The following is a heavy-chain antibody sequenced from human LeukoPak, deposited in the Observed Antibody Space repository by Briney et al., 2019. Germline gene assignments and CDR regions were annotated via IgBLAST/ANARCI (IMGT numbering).Heavy chain of an antibody. D-gene: IGHD5-18*01. CDR3: ARGTAMGS. Sequence: PSETLSLTCAGYGGSFSGYYWSWIRQPPGKGLEWIGEINHSGSTNYNPSLKSRVTISVDTSKNQFSLKLSSVTAAYTAVYYCARGTAMGSWGQGTLVTVSS. CDR1: GGSFSGYY. J-gene: IGHJ4*02. CDR2: INHSGST. V-gene: IGHV4-34*01.